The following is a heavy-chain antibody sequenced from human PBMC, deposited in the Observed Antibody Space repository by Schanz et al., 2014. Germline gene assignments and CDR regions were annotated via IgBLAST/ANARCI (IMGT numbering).Heavy chain of an antibody. J-gene: IGHJ4*02. Sequence: VQLVESGGGLVQPGGSLRLSCGSSGFTFSPYWMHWVRQAPGKGLVWVSFIYIGGNTYYADSVKGRFTISRDNSKNTVYIQMNSLRAEDTAVYYCARGGPAYYFDDWGQGTLVTVSS. CDR2: IYIGGNT. CDR1: GFTFSPYW. V-gene: IGHV3-66*01. CDR3: ARGGPAYYFDD.